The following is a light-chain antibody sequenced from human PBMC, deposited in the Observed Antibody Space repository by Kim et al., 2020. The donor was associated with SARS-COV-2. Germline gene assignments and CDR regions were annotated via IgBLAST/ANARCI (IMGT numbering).Light chain of an antibody. Sequence: DIQMTQSPSSLSASVGDRVTITCRASRDINHYLAWYQHKPEKVPKLLIYDASGLQPGVPSRFSGSRSGTDFTLTISSLQPEDVATYYCQKYDSAPWTFGQGTKLEI. J-gene: IGKJ1*01. CDR3: QKYDSAPWT. CDR2: DAS. CDR1: RDINHY. V-gene: IGKV1-27*01.